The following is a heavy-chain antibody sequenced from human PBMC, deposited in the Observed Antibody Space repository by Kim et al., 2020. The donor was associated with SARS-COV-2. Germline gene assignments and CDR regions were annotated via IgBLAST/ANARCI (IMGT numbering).Heavy chain of an antibody. CDR2: INHNGST. D-gene: IGHD3-16*02. J-gene: IGHJ4*02. CDR1: GGSFSGYY. CDR3: ARGRDDYVWGSYRYNDY. V-gene: IGHV4-34*01. Sequence: SETLSLTCAVYGGSFSGYYWSWVRQPPGKGLEWIWEINHNGSTNYNPTLKSRFTISVNTSKNQFSLTLSSVTAAVTAVYYCARGRDDYVWGSYRYNDYWGQGTPVTVSS.